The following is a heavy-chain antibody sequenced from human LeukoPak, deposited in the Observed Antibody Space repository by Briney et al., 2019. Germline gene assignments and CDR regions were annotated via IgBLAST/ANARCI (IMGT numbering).Heavy chain of an antibody. CDR1: GFTFSSSG. CDR3: AKDRSSNWALDY. CDR2: ISYDGSDK. J-gene: IGHJ4*02. Sequence: PGGSLRLSCAGSGFTFSSSGMHWVRQAPGKGLEWVAVISYDGSDKYYADSVKGRFTISRDNSKNTLYLQMNSLRAEDTAVYYCAKDRSSNWALDYWGQGTLVTVSS. D-gene: IGHD1-1*01. V-gene: IGHV3-30*18.